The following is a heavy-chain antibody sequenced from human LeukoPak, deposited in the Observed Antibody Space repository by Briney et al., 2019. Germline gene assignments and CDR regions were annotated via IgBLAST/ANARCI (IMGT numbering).Heavy chain of an antibody. CDR3: ARGSRDARLTYYDILTGYYKGGDFDY. V-gene: IGHV4-34*01. J-gene: IGHJ4*02. CDR1: GGSFSGYY. D-gene: IGHD3-9*01. CDR2: INHSGST. Sequence: SETLSLTCAVYGGSFSGYYWSWIRQPPGKGLEWIGEINHSGSTNYNPSLKSRVTLSVDTSKNQFSLKLSSVTAADTAVYYCARGSRDARLTYYDILTGYYKGGDFDYWGQGTLVTVSS.